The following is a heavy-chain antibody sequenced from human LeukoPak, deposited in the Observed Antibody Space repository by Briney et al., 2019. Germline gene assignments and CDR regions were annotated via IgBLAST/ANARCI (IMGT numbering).Heavy chain of an antibody. CDR1: GFTFSSNA. D-gene: IGHD2-8*01. Sequence: GGSLRLSCAASGFTFSSNAMHRVRQAPGRGLEWAAFISYEGSTIYYADSVKGRFTISRDNSKNTLSLQMHSLRAEDTAVYYCAKDLATKYALDYWGQGTLVTVSS. CDR2: ISYEGSTI. V-gene: IGHV3-30*18. J-gene: IGHJ4*02. CDR3: AKDLATKYALDY.